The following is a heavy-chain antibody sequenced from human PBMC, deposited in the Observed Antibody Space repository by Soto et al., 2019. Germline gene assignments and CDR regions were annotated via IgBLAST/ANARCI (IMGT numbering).Heavy chain of an antibody. V-gene: IGHV3-21*01. CDR1: GFTFSSYS. CDR2: ISSSSSYI. CDR3: ARDYDILRGYYYYGMDV. J-gene: IGHJ6*02. D-gene: IGHD3-9*01. Sequence: GGSLRLSCAASGFTFSSYSMNWVRQAPGKGLEWVSSISSSSSYIYYADSVKGRFTISRDNAKNSLYLQMNSLRAEDTAVYYCARDYDILRGYYYYGMDVWGQGTTVTVSS.